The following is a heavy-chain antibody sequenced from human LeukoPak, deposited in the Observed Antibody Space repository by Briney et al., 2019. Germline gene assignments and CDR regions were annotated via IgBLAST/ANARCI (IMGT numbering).Heavy chain of an antibody. J-gene: IGHJ4*02. CDR3: GRDAYSSSYYVY. D-gene: IGHD6-13*01. V-gene: IGHV1-18*01. CDR2: ISAYNGNT. Sequence: ASVKVSCKASGYTFTSYGISWVRQAPGQGLEWMGWISAYNGNTDYAQKVQGRVTMTTDTSTSTAYMELRSLRYDDTAAYYCGRDAYSSSYYVYWGQGTLVTVSS. CDR1: GYTFTSYG.